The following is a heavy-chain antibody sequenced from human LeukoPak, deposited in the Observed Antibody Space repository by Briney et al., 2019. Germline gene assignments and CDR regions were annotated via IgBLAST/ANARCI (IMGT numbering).Heavy chain of an antibody. J-gene: IGHJ4*02. D-gene: IGHD3-3*01. Sequence: PGGSLRLSCAASGFTFTTYWMSWVRRAPGKGLEWVANIKQDGSEKYYVDSAKGRFTISRDNAKNSLYLQMNSLRAEDTAVYYCARDFRFLDDYWGQGTLVTVSS. V-gene: IGHV3-7*01. CDR3: ARDFRFLDDY. CDR2: IKQDGSEK. CDR1: GFTFTTYW.